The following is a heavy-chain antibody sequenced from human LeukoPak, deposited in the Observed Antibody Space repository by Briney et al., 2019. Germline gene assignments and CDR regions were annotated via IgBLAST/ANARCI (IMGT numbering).Heavy chain of an antibody. Sequence: PGGSLRLSCAASGFTFSSYSMNWVRQAPGKGLEWVSSISSSSSYIYYADSVEGRFTISRDNAKNSLYLQMNSLRAEDTAVYYCARGGYSSGSYYFDYWGQGTLVTVSS. V-gene: IGHV3-21*01. CDR1: GFTFSSYS. J-gene: IGHJ4*02. D-gene: IGHD6-19*01. CDR2: ISSSSSYI. CDR3: ARGGYSSGSYYFDY.